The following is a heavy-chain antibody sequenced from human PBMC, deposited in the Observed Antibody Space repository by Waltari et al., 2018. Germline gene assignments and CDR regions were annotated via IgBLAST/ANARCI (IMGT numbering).Heavy chain of an antibody. Sequence: QAPPVQSGDEVRKPGSSVRVSSEDSGGKSGRYEITWVRQAPGQGREWMAGIIPIFGTPNYAQKFQGRVNVAADESTSTAYMELSSLRSDDTAIYYCAKRIVGGPFDVWGQGTVVIVSS. CDR3: AKRIVGGPFDV. V-gene: IGHV1-69*12. J-gene: IGHJ3*01. D-gene: IGHD1-26*01. CDR1: GGKSGRYE. CDR2: IIPIFGTP.